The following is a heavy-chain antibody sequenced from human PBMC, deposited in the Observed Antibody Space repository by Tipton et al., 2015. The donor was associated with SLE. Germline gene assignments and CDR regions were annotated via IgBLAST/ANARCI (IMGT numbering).Heavy chain of an antibody. CDR3: ARDQEMASGENRFDP. CDR2: IYYSGNT. J-gene: IGHJ5*02. D-gene: IGHD5-24*01. Sequence: TLSLTCTVSGGSISNNHYFWGWIRQPPGKGLEWIGTIYYSGNTYYNPSLKSRVTISGDTSKNQFSLRLSSVTAADTAVYYCARDQEMASGENRFDPWGQGTLVTVSS. V-gene: IGHV4-39*07. CDR1: GGSISNNHYF.